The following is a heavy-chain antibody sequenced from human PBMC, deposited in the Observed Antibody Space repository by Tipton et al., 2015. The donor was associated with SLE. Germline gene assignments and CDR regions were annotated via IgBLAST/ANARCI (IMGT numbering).Heavy chain of an antibody. D-gene: IGHD2-2*01. J-gene: IGHJ5*02. V-gene: IGHV4-31*03. CDR2: IYYSGST. CDR1: GASISNDGHY. Sequence: TLSLTCSVSGASISNDGHYWSWIRHHPGKGLEWIGYIYYSGSTYYNPSLKSRLSISVDTSKNQFSLNLRYVTAADTAVYYCARAEGYCGSKTNCYERRWIDPWGQGTLVTVSS. CDR3: ARAEGYCGSKTNCYERRWIDP.